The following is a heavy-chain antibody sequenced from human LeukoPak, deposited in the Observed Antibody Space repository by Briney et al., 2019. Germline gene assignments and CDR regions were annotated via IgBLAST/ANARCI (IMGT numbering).Heavy chain of an antibody. Sequence: SETLSLTCTVSGGSINTYYWSWIRQPPGKRLEWIGYIYYSGSTKYNPSLKSRGTISVDTSKNQFSLKLSSVTAADTAVYYCARWGIAAAGTSDAFDIWGQGTMVTVSS. D-gene: IGHD6-13*01. V-gene: IGHV4-59*12. CDR2: IYYSGST. CDR3: ARWGIAAAGTSDAFDI. CDR1: GGSINTYY. J-gene: IGHJ3*02.